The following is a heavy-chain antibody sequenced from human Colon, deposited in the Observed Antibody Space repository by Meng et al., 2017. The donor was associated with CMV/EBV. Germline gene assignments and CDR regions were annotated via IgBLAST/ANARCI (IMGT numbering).Heavy chain of an antibody. CDR2: IVPIFVTP. CDR3: ARARDRDGLYNFDS. J-gene: IGHJ4*02. D-gene: IGHD5-24*01. V-gene: IGHV1-69*12. Sequence: QVQLGKSGAGVKKLGSSGKVSCRTSGGSFSNYAVSWVRQAPGQGLEWMGGIVPIFVTPNYAQKFQGRVTVTADESTSTAYMELSSLTSEDTAIYYCARARDRDGLYNFDSWGQGTLVTVSS. CDR1: GGSFSNYA.